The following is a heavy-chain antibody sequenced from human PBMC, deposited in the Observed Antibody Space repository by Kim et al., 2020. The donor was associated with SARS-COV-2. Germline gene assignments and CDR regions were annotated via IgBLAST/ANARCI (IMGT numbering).Heavy chain of an antibody. J-gene: IGHJ4*02. Sequence: YAGTVKGRSTISRDNSKNTLDLQMSSLRAEATAVYYCARDQVGATGNLDYWGQGTLVTVSS. V-gene: IGHV3-33*01. D-gene: IGHD1-26*01. CDR3: ARDQVGATGNLDY.